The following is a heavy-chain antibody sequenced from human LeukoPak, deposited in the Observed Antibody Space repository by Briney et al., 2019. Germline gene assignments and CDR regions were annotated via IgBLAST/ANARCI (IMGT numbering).Heavy chain of an antibody. J-gene: IGHJ4*02. V-gene: IGHV4-39*01. CDR2: IYYSGST. Sequence: SETLSLTCTVSGVSINSRSDYWGWIRQPPGKGLEWIGSIYYSGSTLYNPSLKSRVTMSIDTSKNQFSLRLSSVTAADTAVYYCARRPGEYGGNDFDYWGQGTLVTVSS. CDR1: GVSINSRSDY. D-gene: IGHD4/OR15-4a*01. CDR3: ARRPGEYGGNDFDY.